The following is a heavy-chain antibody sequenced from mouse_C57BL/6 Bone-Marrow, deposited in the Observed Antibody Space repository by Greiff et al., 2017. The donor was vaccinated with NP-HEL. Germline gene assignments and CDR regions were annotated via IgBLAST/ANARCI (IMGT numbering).Heavy chain of an antibody. CDR3: ARNYYGYDFYYFDY. J-gene: IGHJ2*01. V-gene: IGHV1-55*01. CDR2: IYPGSGST. Sequence: VQLQRPGAELVKPGASVKMSCKASGYTFTSYWITWVKQRPGQGLEWIGDIYPGSGSTNYNEKFKSKATLTVDTSSSTAYMQLSSLTSEDSAVYYCARNYYGYDFYYFDYWGQGTTLTVSS. D-gene: IGHD2-2*01. CDR1: GYTFTSYW.